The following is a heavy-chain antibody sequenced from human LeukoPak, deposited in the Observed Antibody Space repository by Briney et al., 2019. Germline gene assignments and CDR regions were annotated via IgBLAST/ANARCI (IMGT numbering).Heavy chain of an antibody. V-gene: IGHV4-61*02. D-gene: IGHD3-3*01. CDR2: IYTSGST. CDR1: GGSISSGSYY. Sequence: PSETLSLTCTVSGGSISSGSYYWSWIRQPAGKGLEWIGRIYTSGSTNYNPSLKSRVTISVDTSKNRFSLKLSSVTAADTAVYYCARERFVYGMDVWGQGTTVTVSS. CDR3: ARERFVYGMDV. J-gene: IGHJ6*02.